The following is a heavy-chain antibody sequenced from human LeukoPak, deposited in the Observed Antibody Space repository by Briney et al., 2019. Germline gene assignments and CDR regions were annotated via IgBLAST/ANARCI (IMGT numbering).Heavy chain of an antibody. J-gene: IGHJ4*02. CDR2: IYYSGST. CDR3: ARELRYYDILTGYPNFDY. Sequence: PSETLSLTCTVSGGSISSYYWSWIRQPPGKGLEWIGYIYYSGSTYYNPSLESRVTISVDTSKNQFSLKLSSVTAADTAVYYCARELRYYDILTGYPNFDYWGQGTLVTVSS. D-gene: IGHD3-9*01. CDR1: GGSISSYY. V-gene: IGHV4-59*12.